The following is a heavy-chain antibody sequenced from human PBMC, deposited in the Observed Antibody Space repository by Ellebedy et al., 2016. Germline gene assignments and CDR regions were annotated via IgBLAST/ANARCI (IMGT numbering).Heavy chain of an antibody. CDR1: GYTFTSYG. V-gene: IGHV1-18*01. Sequence: ASVKVSCXASGYTFTSYGISWVRQAPGQGLEWMGWISAYNGNTNYAQKLQGRVTMTTDTSTSTAYMELRSLRSDDTAVYYCARRSDSSSWYSVRAFGYGMDVWGQGTTVTVSS. J-gene: IGHJ6*02. CDR2: ISAYNGNT. D-gene: IGHD6-13*01. CDR3: ARRSDSSSWYSVRAFGYGMDV.